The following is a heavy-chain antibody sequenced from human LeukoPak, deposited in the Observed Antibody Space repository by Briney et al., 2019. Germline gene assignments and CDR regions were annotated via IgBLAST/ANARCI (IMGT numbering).Heavy chain of an antibody. CDR2: INHSGST. J-gene: IGHJ4*02. Sequence: SETLSLTCAVYGGSFSGYYWSWIRQPPGKGLEWIGEINHSGSTNYNPSLKSRVTISVDTSKNQFSLKLSSVTAADTAVYYCARARGSSGVQMETLVSSYLDYWGQGTLVTVSS. D-gene: IGHD3-22*01. CDR3: ARARGSSGVQMETLVSSYLDY. V-gene: IGHV4-34*01. CDR1: GGSFSGYY.